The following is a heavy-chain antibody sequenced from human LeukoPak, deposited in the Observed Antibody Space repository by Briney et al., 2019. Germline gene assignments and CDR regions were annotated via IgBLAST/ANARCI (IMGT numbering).Heavy chain of an antibody. D-gene: IGHD6-19*01. CDR3: ARLSPVSVIAVSYWYFDL. J-gene: IGHJ2*01. CDR1: EFTFSDYW. CDR2: IKQDGSEK. V-gene: IGHV3-7*01. Sequence: GGSLRLSCAASEFTFSDYWMTWVRQAPGKGLEWVVNIKQDGSEKSYVDSVKGRFTISRDNAKNSLYLQTNSLRVEDTAVYYCARLSPVSVIAVSYWYFDLWGRGTLVTVSS.